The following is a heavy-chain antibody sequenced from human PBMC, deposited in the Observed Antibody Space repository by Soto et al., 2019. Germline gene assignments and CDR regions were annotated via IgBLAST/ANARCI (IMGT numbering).Heavy chain of an antibody. CDR3: AKTSSASGRDCPGH. D-gene: IGHD2-21*02. Sequence: EVQVLESGGGLARPGGSVTLSCATSGFTFSSYGMTWVRQAPGKGLEWVSAISASGDSTFYADSLGGQFTISRDNSKNTVYLQMKSLRAGDTATYYCAKTSSASGRDCPGHWGQGTQVTVSS. CDR2: ISASGDST. V-gene: IGHV3-23*01. J-gene: IGHJ4*02. CDR1: GFTFSSYG.